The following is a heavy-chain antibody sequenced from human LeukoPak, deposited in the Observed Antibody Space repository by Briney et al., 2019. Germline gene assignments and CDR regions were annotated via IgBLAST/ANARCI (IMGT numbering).Heavy chain of an antibody. CDR2: ISYDGSNK. J-gene: IGHJ4*02. CDR1: GFTFSGYA. V-gene: IGHV3-30-3*01. D-gene: IGHD5-24*01. CDR3: ARDRDRDGYNFDY. Sequence: GGSLRLSCAASGFTFSGYAMHWVRQAPGKGLEWVAVISYDGSNKYYADSVKGRFTISRDNSKNTLYLQMNSLRAEDTAVYYCARDRDRDGYNFDYWGQGTLVTVSS.